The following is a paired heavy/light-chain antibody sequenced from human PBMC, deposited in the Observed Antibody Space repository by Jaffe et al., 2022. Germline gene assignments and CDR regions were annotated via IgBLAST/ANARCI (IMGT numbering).Heavy chain of an antibody. V-gene: IGHV3-74*02. CDR1: DFRFSKSW. CDR2: INGDGTST. Sequence: EVPLMESGGGLVQSGGSLRLSCAAPDFRFSKSWMHWVRQAPGKGLVWVSRINGDGTSTSYADSVRGRFTISRDNAKNTVYLQMNNLRAEDTAVYYCAESQWLPDDVFNVWGQGTMVTVSS. J-gene: IGHJ3*01. CDR3: AESQWLPDDVFNV. D-gene: IGHD6-19*01.
Light chain of an antibody. CDR1: QSVASNH. Sequence: EIVLTQSPGTLSLSPGERGTLSCRASQSVASNHLAWYQQKPGQAPRPLIYGASIRASGIPDRFSGSGSGTDFTLTISRLEPEDFAVYYCQQYGSSPLTFGGGTKVDIK. CDR3: QQYGSSPLT. J-gene: IGKJ4*01. CDR2: GAS. V-gene: IGKV3-20*01.